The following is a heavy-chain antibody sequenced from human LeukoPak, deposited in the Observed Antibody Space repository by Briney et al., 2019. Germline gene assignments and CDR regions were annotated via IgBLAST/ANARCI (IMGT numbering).Heavy chain of an antibody. CDR3: ARALPHRRLMDTTMEQHWFDP. CDR2: INPSGGST. D-gene: IGHD5-18*01. CDR1: GYTFNQFY. V-gene: IGHV1-46*02. J-gene: IGHJ5*02. Sequence: GASVKVFCKASGYTFNQFYMHWVRQAPGQGLEWMGLINPSGGSTRYAQKFQGRVTMTRDMSTSTVYMELSSLRSEDTAVYYCARALPHRRLMDTTMEQHWFDPWGQGTLVTVSS.